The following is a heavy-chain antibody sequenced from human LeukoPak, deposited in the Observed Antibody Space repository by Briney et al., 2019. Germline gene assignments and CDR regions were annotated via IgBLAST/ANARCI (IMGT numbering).Heavy chain of an antibody. CDR1: GGSISSYY. CDR3: ARGGFGELHPFDY. D-gene: IGHD3-10*01. V-gene: IGHV4-59*01. CDR2: IYYSGST. J-gene: IGHJ4*02. Sequence: SETLSLTCTVSGGSISSYYWSLIRQPPGKGLEWIGYIYYSGSTNYNPSLKSRVTISVDTSKNQFSLKLSSVTAADTAVYYCARGGFGELHPFDYWGQGTLVTVSS.